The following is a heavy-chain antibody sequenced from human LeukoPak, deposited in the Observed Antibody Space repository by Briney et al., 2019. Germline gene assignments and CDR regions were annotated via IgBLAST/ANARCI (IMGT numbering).Heavy chain of an antibody. CDR2: ISSSSSYI. J-gene: IGHJ4*02. D-gene: IGHD3-10*01. CDR1: GFTFSSYS. V-gene: IGHV3-21*01. Sequence: GGSLRLSCAASGFTFSSYSMNWVRQAPGKGLEWVSSISSSSSYIYYADSVKGRFTISRDNAKNSLYLQMNSLRAEDTAVYYCARVPGSGDLGLLDYWGQGTLVTVSS. CDR3: ARVPGSGDLGLLDY.